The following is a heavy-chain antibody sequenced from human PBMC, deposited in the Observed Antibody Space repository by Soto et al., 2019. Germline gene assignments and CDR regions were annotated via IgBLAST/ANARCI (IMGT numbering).Heavy chain of an antibody. CDR3: ARPAKPGPRIVATINY. V-gene: IGHV5-51*01. CDR1: GYSFTSYW. CDR2: IYPGDSDT. J-gene: IGHJ4*02. D-gene: IGHD5-12*01. Sequence: PGESLKISCKGSGYSFTSYWIGWVRQMPGKGLEWMGIIYPGDSDTRYSPSFQGQVTISADKSISTAYLQWSSLKASDTAMYYCARPAKPGPRIVATINYWGQGTLVTVSS.